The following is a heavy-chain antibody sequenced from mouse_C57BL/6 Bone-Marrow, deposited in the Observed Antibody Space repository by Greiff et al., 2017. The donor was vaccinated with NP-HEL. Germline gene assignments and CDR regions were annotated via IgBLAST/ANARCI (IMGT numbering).Heavy chain of an antibody. CDR2: FHPYNDDT. J-gene: IGHJ4*01. CDR1: GYTFTTYP. Sequence: VQLVESGAELVKPGASVKMSCKASGYTFTTYPIEWMKQNHGKSLEWIGNFHPYNDDTKYNEKFKGKATLTVEKSSSTVYLELSRLTSDDSAVYYCARNGYYLYYYAMDYWGQGTSVTVSS. D-gene: IGHD2-3*01. CDR3: ARNGYYLYYYAMDY. V-gene: IGHV1-47*01.